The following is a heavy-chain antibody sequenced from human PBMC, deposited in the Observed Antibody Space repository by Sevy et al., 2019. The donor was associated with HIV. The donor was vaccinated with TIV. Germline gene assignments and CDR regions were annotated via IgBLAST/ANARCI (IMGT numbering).Heavy chain of an antibody. V-gene: IGHV6-1*01. D-gene: IGHD2-15*01. CDR1: GDSVSGNSGA. CDR3: ARREYCTSSYDH. CDR2: TYYESKWYN. Sequence: KQSQTLSLTCVISGDSVSGNSGAWNWIRQSPSRGLEWLGRTYYESKWYNDYAVSVRGRITINPDTSKNQFSLHLNSVTPEDTAVYYCARREYCTSSYDHWGQGTLVTVSS. J-gene: IGHJ4*02.